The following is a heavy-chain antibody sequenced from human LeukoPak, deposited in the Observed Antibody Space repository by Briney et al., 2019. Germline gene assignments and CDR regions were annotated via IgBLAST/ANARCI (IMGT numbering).Heavy chain of an antibody. V-gene: IGHV3-53*01. D-gene: IGHD6-19*01. J-gene: IGHJ4*02. CDR1: GFTVSSNY. CDR2: IYSGGST. Sequence: GGSLRLSCAASGFTVSSNYMSWVRQAPGKGLEWVSVIYSGGSTYYADSVKGRFTIPRDNSKNTLYLQMNSLRAEDTAVYYCARATGYSSGWYPGYWGQGTLVTVSS. CDR3: ARATGYSSGWYPGY.